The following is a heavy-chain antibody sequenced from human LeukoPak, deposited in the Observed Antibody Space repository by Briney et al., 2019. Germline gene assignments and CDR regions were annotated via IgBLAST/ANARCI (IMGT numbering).Heavy chain of an antibody. D-gene: IGHD5-18*01. V-gene: IGHV3-21*04. CDR3: ARDERWIQFNY. Sequence: GGSLRLSCTGTGFTLSRYSMNWGRQAPGKGLEWVSSISTSSSYKYYADSVKGRFTISRDNSKNTLYLHMNGLRVEDTAIYYCARDERWIQFNYWGQGTLVTVSS. J-gene: IGHJ4*02. CDR2: ISTSSSYK. CDR1: GFTLSRYS.